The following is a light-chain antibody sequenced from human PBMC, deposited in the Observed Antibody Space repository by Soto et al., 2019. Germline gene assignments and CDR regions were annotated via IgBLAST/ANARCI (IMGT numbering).Light chain of an antibody. J-gene: IGKJ5*01. CDR1: QSVRSN. V-gene: IGKV3-15*01. CDR3: QQYSSSPIT. CDR2: GAS. Sequence: EIVMTQSPATLSVSPGERATLSCGASQSVRSNLAWYQQKPGQAPRLLIYGASTRATGIPARFSGSGSGTEFTLTIDRLAPEDFAVYYCQQYSSSPITFGHGTRLEIK.